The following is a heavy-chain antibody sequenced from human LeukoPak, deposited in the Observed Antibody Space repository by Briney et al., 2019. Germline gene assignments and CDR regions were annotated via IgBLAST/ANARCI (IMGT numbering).Heavy chain of an antibody. CDR2: INHSGST. CDR1: GGSISSYY. D-gene: IGHD3-9*01. CDR3: ARHVLRYFDWPSGAFDI. J-gene: IGHJ3*02. V-gene: IGHV4-34*01. Sequence: PSETLSLTCTVSGGSISSYYWSWIRQPPGKGLEWIGEINHSGSTNYNPSLKSRVTISVDTSKNQFSLKLSSVTAADTAVYYCARHVLRYFDWPSGAFDIWGQGTMVTVSS.